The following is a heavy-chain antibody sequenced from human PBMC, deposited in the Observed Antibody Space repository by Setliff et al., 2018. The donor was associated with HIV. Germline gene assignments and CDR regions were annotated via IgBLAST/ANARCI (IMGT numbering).Heavy chain of an antibody. CDR3: ARGSSWQYYYYYYMDV. CDR2: IYYSGST. D-gene: IGHD6-13*01. Sequence: SETLSLTCTVSGGSISSYYWSWVRQPPGKGLEWIGYIYYSGSTNYNPSLKSRVTISVDTSKNQFSLKLSSVTAADTAVYYCARGSSWQYYYYYYMDVWGKGTTVTVSS. CDR1: GGSISSYY. J-gene: IGHJ6*03. V-gene: IGHV4-59*01.